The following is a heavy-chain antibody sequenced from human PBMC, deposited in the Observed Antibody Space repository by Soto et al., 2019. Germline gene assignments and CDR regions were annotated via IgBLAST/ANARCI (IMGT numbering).Heavy chain of an antibody. CDR2: IYYSGST. CDR3: ASGILHSTNGVCSDYSGMDV. Sequence: PSETLSLTCTVSGGSISSSSYYWSWIRQPPGKGLEWIGSIYYSGSTYYNPSLKSRVTISVDTSKNQFSLKLSSVTAADTAVYYCASGILHSTNGVCSDYSGMDVWGQGTTVTVS. D-gene: IGHD2-8*01. J-gene: IGHJ6*02. V-gene: IGHV4-39*01. CDR1: GGSISSSSYY.